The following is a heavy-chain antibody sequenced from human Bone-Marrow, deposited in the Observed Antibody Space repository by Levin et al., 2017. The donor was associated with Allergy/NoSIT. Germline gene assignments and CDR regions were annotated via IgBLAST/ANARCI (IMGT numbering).Heavy chain of an antibody. CDR3: AKDFGSSSWYLNYYYYGMDV. V-gene: IGHV3-30*18. CDR2: ISYDGSNK. Sequence: GGSLRLSCAASGFTFSSYGMHWVRQAPGKGLEWVAVISYDGSNKYYADSVKGRFTISRDNSKNTLYLQMNSLRAEDTAVYYCAKDFGSSSWYLNYYYYGMDVWGQGTTVTVSS. D-gene: IGHD6-13*01. CDR1: GFTFSSYG. J-gene: IGHJ6*02.